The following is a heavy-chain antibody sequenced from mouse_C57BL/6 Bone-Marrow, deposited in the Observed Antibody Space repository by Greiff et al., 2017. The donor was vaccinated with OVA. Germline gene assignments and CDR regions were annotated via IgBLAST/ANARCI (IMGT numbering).Heavy chain of an antibody. CDR1: GFTFSDAW. CDR2: IRNKANNHAT. J-gene: IGHJ3*01. Sequence: EVKVEESGGGLVQPGGSMKLSCAASGFTFSDAWMDWVRQSPEKGLEWVAEIRNKANNHATYYAESVKGRFTISRDDSKSSVYLQMNSLRAEDTGIYYCTRGVYYDYDGAYWGQGTLVTVSA. V-gene: IGHV6-6*01. D-gene: IGHD2-4*01. CDR3: TRGVYYDYDGAY.